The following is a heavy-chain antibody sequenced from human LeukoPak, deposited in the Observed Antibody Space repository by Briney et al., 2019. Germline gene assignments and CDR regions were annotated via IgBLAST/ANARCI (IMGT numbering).Heavy chain of an antibody. D-gene: IGHD2-8*01. J-gene: IGHJ5*02. CDR3: ARENYCTNGVCWAFDP. CDR1: GGSISSSDYY. V-gene: IGHV4-39*07. CDR2: IYYTGSS. Sequence: PSETLSLTCTVSGGSISSSDYYWGWIRQPPGKGLEWIGNIYYTGSSSYNSSLKSRVTISVDTSKNQFSLQLSSVTAADTAVYYCARENYCTNGVCWAFDPWGQGTLVTVSS.